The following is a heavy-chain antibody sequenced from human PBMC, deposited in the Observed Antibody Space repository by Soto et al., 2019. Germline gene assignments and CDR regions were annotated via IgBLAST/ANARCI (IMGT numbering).Heavy chain of an antibody. CDR2: ISTTGTKI. Sequence: GGSLRLSCAASGFLFSDYYMNWVRQAPGKGLEWVSYISTTGTKIDYADSVRGRFTISRDNARNSLYLQMNRLSPDDTAVYYCARQQLYHRGWFYYGMDGWGQGTTVTVSS. CDR1: GFLFSDYY. CDR3: ARQQLYHRGWFYYGMDG. J-gene: IGHJ6*02. D-gene: IGHD3-3*01. V-gene: IGHV3-11*01.